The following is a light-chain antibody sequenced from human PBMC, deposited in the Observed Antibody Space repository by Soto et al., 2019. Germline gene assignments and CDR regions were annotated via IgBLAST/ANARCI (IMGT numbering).Light chain of an antibody. CDR2: AAS. J-gene: IGKJ4*01. CDR3: QKYNSAPLT. CDR1: QNIGSW. Sequence: DIQMTQSPSTLSASVGDGVTITCRASQNIGSWLAWYQQKPGEAPKLLIYAASTLQAGVPSRFSGSGSGTDFTLTISSLQPEDVAAYYCQKYNSAPLTFGGGTKVDIK. V-gene: IGKV1-27*01.